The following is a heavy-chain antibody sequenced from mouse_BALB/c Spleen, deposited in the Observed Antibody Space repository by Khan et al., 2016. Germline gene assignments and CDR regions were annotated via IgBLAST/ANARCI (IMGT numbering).Heavy chain of an antibody. CDR1: GFDFSRYW. CDR2: INPDSSMI. J-gene: IGHJ1*01. D-gene: IGHD1-2*01. V-gene: IGHV4-1*02. Sequence: EVKLLESGGGLVQPGGSLKLSCAASGFDFSRYWMSWVRQAPGKGLEWIGEINPDSSMINYTPSLKDKFIISRDNAKNTLYLQTSTVRSEDTALYYCARPYSLLHEWYFDVWGAETTVTVSS. CDR3: ARPYSLLHEWYFDV.